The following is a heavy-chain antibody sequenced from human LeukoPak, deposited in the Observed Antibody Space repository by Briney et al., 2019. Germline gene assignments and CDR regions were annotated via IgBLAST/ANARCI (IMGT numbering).Heavy chain of an antibody. J-gene: IGHJ4*02. D-gene: IGHD1-1*01. Sequence: KPSETLSLTCAVYGGSFSGYYWSWIRQPPGKGLEWIGSIYYHENTYYNSSLKSRVTISVDTSKNQFSLKLNSVTAADTAVYFCARRAYSAAYWKHFDYWGQGTLVTVSS. CDR3: ARRAYSAAYWKHFDY. CDR2: IYYHENT. V-gene: IGHV4-34*01. CDR1: GGSFSGYY.